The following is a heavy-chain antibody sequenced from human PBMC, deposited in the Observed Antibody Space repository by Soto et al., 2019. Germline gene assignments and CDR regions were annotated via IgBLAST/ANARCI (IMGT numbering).Heavy chain of an antibody. D-gene: IGHD1-26*01. V-gene: IGHV4-39*07. CDR1: GGSISSSSYY. CDR3: ARTRGSYYAHPFDY. CDR2: IYYSGRT. J-gene: IGHJ4*02. Sequence: SETLSLTCTVSGGSISSSSYYWGWIRQPPGKGLEWIGGIYYSGRTYYNPSLKSRVTISVDTSKNQFSLKLSSVTAADTAVYYCARTRGSYYAHPFDYWGQGTLVTVAS.